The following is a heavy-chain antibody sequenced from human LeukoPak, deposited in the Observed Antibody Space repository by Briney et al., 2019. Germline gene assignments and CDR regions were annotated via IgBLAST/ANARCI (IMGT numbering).Heavy chain of an antibody. CDR1: GYTSTNYG. D-gene: IGHD5-24*01. CDR3: ARDRADLDGYNFPVDY. CDR2: ISINRGNT. Sequence: ASVKVSCKASGYTSTNYGISWVRQAPGQGLEWMGWISINRGNTNYAQKFQGRVTMTEDTSTDTAYMELRSLRSDDTAVYYCARDRADLDGYNFPVDYWGQGTLVTVSS. J-gene: IGHJ4*02. V-gene: IGHV1-18*01.